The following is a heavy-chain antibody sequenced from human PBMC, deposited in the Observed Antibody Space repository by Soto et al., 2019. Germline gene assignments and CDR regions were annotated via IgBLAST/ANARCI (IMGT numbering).Heavy chain of an antibody. J-gene: IGHJ4*02. D-gene: IGHD1-26*01. CDR1: GFTFSSYW. CDR2: INSDGSST. Sequence: GGSLRLSCAASGFTFSSYWMHWVRQAPGRGLVWVSRINSDGSSTSYADSVKGRFTISRDNSRTTLYLQMNSLRIDDTAVYYCARKNPGREWELPDYWGQGTLVTVSS. V-gene: IGHV3-74*01. CDR3: ARKNPGREWELPDY.